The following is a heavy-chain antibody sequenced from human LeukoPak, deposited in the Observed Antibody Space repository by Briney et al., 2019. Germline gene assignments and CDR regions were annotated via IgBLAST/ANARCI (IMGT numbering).Heavy chain of an antibody. CDR3: AILGATVFDY. Sequence: QPGRSLRLSCAASGFMLSSYAMHWVRQAPGKGLEWVAVISYDGSNKYYADSVKGRFTISRDNSKNTLYLQMNSLRAEDTAVYYCAILGATVFDYWGQGTLVTVSS. V-gene: IGHV3-30*04. D-gene: IGHD1-26*01. CDR2: ISYDGSNK. J-gene: IGHJ4*02. CDR1: GFMLSSYA.